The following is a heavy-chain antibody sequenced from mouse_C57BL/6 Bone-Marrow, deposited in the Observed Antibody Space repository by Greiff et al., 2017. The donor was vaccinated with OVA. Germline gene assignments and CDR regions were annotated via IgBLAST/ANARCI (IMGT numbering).Heavy chain of an antibody. Sequence: VQLQESGPGLVAPSQSLSITCTVSGFSLTSYGVHWVRQPPGKGLEWLVVIWSDGSTTYNSALKSRLSISKDNSKSQVFLKMNSLQTDDTAMYYCARPYGSSYGYAMDYWGQGTSVTVSS. CDR2: IWSDGST. J-gene: IGHJ4*01. CDR3: ARPYGSSYGYAMDY. V-gene: IGHV2-6*03. CDR1: GFSLTSYG. D-gene: IGHD1-1*01.